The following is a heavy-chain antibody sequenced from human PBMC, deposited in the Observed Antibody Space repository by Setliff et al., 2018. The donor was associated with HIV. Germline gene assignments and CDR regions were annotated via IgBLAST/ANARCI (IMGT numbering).Heavy chain of an antibody. Sequence: GESLKISCKGFGYSFSDNWIGWVRQMPGKGLEWMGIIYPGDSVTRYGPSFQGQVSISADRSITTAYLQWSSLKASDTAIYYCTRRRRAPGTEDLEAYWGQGTLVTVS. V-gene: IGHV5-51*01. D-gene: IGHD1-26*01. CDR1: GYSFSDNW. CDR3: TRRRRAPGTEDLEAY. CDR2: IYPGDSVT. J-gene: IGHJ4*02.